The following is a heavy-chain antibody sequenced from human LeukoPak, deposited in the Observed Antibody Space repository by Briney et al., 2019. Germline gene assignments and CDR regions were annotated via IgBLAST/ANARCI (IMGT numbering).Heavy chain of an antibody. CDR3: ARSFAY. V-gene: IGHV3-74*01. CDR2: INPDGSSA. Sequence: GGSLRLSCAASGFTFSNYWIHWVRQAPGKGLVWVSRINPDGSSATYADSVKGRFTFSRDNAKNTLSLEMKSLRVEDTAVYYCARSFAYWGQGTLVTVSS. J-gene: IGHJ4*02. CDR1: GFTFSNYW.